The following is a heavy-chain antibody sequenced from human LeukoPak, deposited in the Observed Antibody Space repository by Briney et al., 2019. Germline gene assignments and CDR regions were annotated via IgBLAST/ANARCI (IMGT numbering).Heavy chain of an antibody. CDR1: GGSFSGYY. D-gene: IGHD6-13*01. CDR3: ARCRSILLGYSSSWYQAFYFDY. CDR2: INHSGST. J-gene: IGHJ4*02. Sequence: PSETLSLTCAVYGGSFSGYYWSWIRQPPGKGLEWIGEINHSGSTNYNPSLKSRVTISVDTSKNQFSLKLSSVTAAGTAVYYCARCRSILLGYSSSWYQAFYFDYWGQGTLVTVSS. V-gene: IGHV4-34*01.